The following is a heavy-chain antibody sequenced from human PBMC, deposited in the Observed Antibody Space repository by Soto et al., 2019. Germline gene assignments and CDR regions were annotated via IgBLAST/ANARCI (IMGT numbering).Heavy chain of an antibody. J-gene: IGHJ6*02. CDR1: GYTFTSYG. CDR2: ISAYNGNT. Sequence: ASLKVSCKASGYTFTSYGISWVRQAPGQGLEWMGWISAYNGNTNYAQKLQGRVTMTTDTSTSTAYMELRSLRSDDTAVYYCARVGTIFGVVTLYGMDVWGQGTTVTVS. CDR3: ARVGTIFGVVTLYGMDV. D-gene: IGHD3-3*01. V-gene: IGHV1-18*01.